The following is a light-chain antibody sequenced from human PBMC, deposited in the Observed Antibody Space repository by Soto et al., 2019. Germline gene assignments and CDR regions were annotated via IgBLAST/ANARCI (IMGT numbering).Light chain of an antibody. V-gene: IGLV2-8*01. CDR3: SSFAGGGNPVL. CDR1: SSDVGGYNH. Sequence: QSALTQPPSASGSLGQSVTISCTGTSSDVGGYNHVSWHQQHPGKAPKVMIYEVTKRPPGVPDRFSGSKSGNTACLTVSGLQAEDEADYYCSSFAGGGNPVLLGGGTKLTVL. CDR2: EVT. J-gene: IGLJ2*01.